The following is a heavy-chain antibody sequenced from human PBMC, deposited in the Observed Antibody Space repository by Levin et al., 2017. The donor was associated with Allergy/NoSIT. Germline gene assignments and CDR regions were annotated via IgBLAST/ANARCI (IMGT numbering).Heavy chain of an antibody. CDR2: VSSDGGTT. CDR3: TKEGSSSAWSFDC. V-gene: IGHV3-30*18. J-gene: IGHJ4*02. D-gene: IGHD6-13*01. CDR1: GFIFSNHG. Sequence: LSLTCAASGFIFSNHGIHWVRQAPGKGLEWVAVVSSDGGTTYYADSVKGRVTISRDNSKDTLYLQMNSLRGEDTAVYFCTKEGSSSAWSFDCWGQGTLVTVSS.